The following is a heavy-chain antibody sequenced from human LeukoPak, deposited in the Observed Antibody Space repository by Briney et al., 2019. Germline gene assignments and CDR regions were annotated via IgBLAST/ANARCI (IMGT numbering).Heavy chain of an antibody. CDR3: ARDGSLGYCSGGSCGVDY. CDR2: INPNSGGT. CDR1: GYTFTSYY. J-gene: IGHJ4*02. D-gene: IGHD2-15*01. Sequence: ASVKVSCKASGYTFTSYYMHWVRQAPGQGLEWMGRINPNSGGTNYAQKFQGRVTMTRDTSISTAYMELSRLRSDDTAVYYCARDGSLGYCSGGSCGVDYWGQGTLVTVSS. V-gene: IGHV1-2*06.